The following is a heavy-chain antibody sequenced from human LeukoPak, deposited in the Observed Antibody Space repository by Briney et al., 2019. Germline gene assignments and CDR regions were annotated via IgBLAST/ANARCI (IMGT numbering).Heavy chain of an antibody. CDR1: GFTFSDYY. CDR3: ARVCAGRGYSFPN. Sequence: GGSLRLSCAASGFTFSDYYMSWIRQAPGKGLEWVSVIYSGGSTYYADSVKGRFTISRDNSKNTLYLQMNSLRAEDTAVYYCARVCAGRGYSFPNWGQGTLVTVSS. V-gene: IGHV3-66*01. D-gene: IGHD5-18*01. CDR2: IYSGGST. J-gene: IGHJ4*02.